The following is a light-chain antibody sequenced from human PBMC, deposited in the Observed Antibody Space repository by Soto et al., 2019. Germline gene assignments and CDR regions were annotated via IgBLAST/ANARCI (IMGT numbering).Light chain of an antibody. CDR3: SSYTTTSTLL. J-gene: IGLJ3*02. Sequence: ALTQPASVSGSLGQSITLSCTGSNRDIGAYNLVSWYQQYPDTAPKLIIYEVRNRPSGVSYRFTGSRSGNTASLTISALQADDESTFYCSSYTTTSTLLFGGGTKLTVL. CDR2: EVR. CDR1: NRDIGAYNL. V-gene: IGLV2-14*01.